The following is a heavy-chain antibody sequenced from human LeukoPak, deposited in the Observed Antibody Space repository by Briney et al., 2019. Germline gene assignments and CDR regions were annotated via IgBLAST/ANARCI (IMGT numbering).Heavy chain of an antibody. D-gene: IGHD4-17*01. Sequence: ASVKVSCKASGYTFTNYYMHWVRQAPGQGLEWMGIIDPSGGSTSYAQKFQGRLTITRDTSASTVYMDLSSLESEDMAVYYCARSGGTRGTVTPPGDFWGQGTLVTVSS. CDR3: ARSGGTRGTVTPPGDF. J-gene: IGHJ4*02. CDR2: IDPSGGST. V-gene: IGHV1-46*01. CDR1: GYTFTNYY.